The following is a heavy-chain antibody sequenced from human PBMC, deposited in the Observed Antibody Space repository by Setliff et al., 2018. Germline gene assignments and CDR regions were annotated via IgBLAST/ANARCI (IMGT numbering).Heavy chain of an antibody. Sequence: PGGSLRLSCAVSGFTFSDYYMTWVRQAPGKGLEWLSYISSGSGRTIYYAGSVKGRFTISGDNAKNSVYLQMNSLRVEDTAVYYCAREARGHDALDIWGQGTMVT. V-gene: IGHV3-11*04. CDR2: ISSGSGRTI. CDR3: AREARGHDALDI. J-gene: IGHJ3*02. CDR1: GFTFSDYY.